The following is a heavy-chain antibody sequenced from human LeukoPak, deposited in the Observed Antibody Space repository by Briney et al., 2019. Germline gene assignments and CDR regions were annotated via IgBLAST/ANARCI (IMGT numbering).Heavy chain of an antibody. CDR1: GFTVRTFG. CDR3: VRDRGGAGYNLGD. D-gene: IGHD5-24*01. CDR2: ISDDGSVK. V-gene: IGHV3-30*03. Sequence: GGSLRLPCAASGFTVRTFGMHWVRQAPRKGLQWVAVISDDGSVKHYADSVKGRFTISSDNSRNTVSLQMNSLRTEDTAVYYCVRDRGGAGYNLGDWGQGTLVTVSS. J-gene: IGHJ4*02.